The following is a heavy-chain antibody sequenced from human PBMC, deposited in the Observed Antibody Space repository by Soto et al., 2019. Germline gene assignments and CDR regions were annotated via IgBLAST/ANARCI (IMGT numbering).Heavy chain of an antibody. V-gene: IGHV1-69*13. CDR2: IIPIFGTA. J-gene: IGHJ5*02. Sequence: SVKVSCKASGGTFSSYAISWVRQAPGQGLEWMGGIIPIFGTANYAQKFQGRVTITADESTSTAYMELSSLRSEDTAVYYCARLGVLTIFGVVNHNWFDPWGQGTLVTVSS. CDR1: GGTFSSYA. D-gene: IGHD3-3*01. CDR3: ARLGVLTIFGVVNHNWFDP.